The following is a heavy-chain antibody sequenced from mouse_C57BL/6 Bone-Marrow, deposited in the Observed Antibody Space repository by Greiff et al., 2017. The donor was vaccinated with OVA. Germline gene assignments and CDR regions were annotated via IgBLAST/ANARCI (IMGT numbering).Heavy chain of an antibody. CDR2: SRNKANDYTT. CDR3: AREALDWYFDV. CDR1: GFTFSDFY. J-gene: IGHJ1*03. Sequence: EVHLVESGGGLVQSGRSLRLSCATSGFTFSDFYMEWVRQAPGKGLEWIAASRNKANDYTTEYSASVKGRFIVSRDTSQSILYLQMNALRAEDTAMDYCAREALDWYFDVWGTGTTVTVSS. V-gene: IGHV7-1*01.